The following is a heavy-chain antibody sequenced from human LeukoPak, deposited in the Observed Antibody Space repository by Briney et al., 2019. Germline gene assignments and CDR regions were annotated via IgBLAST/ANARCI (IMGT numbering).Heavy chain of an antibody. D-gene: IGHD6-19*01. CDR3: ARGGSTGWYSFDY. CDR2: INWNGGST. J-gene: IGHJ4*02. CDR1: GFRFDDYG. Sequence: GGSLRLSCVTSGFRFDDYGMSWVRQAPGKGLEWVSGINWNGGSTGYADSVKGRFAISRDNAKNSLYLRMNSLRAEDTALYYCARGGSTGWYSFDYWGQGTLVTVSS. V-gene: IGHV3-20*04.